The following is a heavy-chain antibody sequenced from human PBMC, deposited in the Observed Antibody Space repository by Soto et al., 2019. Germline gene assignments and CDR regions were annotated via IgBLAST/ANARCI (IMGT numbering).Heavy chain of an antibody. D-gene: IGHD3-22*01. CDR3: ARATYYYDSSGYLTPSPPYYFAY. J-gene: IGHJ4*02. Sequence: GASVKVSCKASGGTFSSYAISWVRQAPGQGLEWMGGIIPIFGTANYAQKFQGRVTITADESTSTAYMELSSLRSEDTAVYYCARATYYYDSSGYLTPSPPYYFAYWGQGTLVTVSS. V-gene: IGHV1-69*13. CDR2: IIPIFGTA. CDR1: GGTFSSYA.